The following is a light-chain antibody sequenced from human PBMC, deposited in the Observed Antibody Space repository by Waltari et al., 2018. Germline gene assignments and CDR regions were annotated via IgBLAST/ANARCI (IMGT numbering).Light chain of an antibody. CDR1: QSVLYRSNNKNY. V-gene: IGKV4-1*01. J-gene: IGKJ1*01. Sequence: DIVMTQSPDFLAVSLGERATINCKSSQSVLYRSNNKNYLAWYQQKPGQSPKLLIYWASTRQSGVPDRFRGSGSETDFTLTITSLQAEDVAVYYCHQYYLSPWTFGQGTQVELK. CDR2: WAS. CDR3: HQYYLSPWT.